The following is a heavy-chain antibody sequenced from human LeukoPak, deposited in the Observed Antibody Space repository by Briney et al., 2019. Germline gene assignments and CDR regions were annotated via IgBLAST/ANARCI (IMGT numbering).Heavy chain of an antibody. J-gene: IGHJ3*02. V-gene: IGHV4-4*07. Sequence: SEPLSLTCTLSGGSISSYYWSWIRQPAGKGLDGIGRIYTRGSTNYNPSLKSRVSTSVDTSKNLLSLKLSSETAADTAVYHCARTLRGKGSGAFDIWGQGTMVTVSS. CDR2: IYTRGST. D-gene: IGHD3-10*01. CDR3: ARTLRGKGSGAFDI. CDR1: GGSISSYY.